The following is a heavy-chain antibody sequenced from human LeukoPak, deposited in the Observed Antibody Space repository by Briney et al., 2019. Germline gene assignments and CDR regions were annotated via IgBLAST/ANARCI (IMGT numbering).Heavy chain of an antibody. CDR3: ARDGRFRITMVRGVIEQDAFDI. CDR1: GFTFSSYG. CDR2: IRYDGSNK. J-gene: IGHJ3*02. D-gene: IGHD3-10*01. Sequence: GGSLRLSCAASGFTFSSYGMHWVRQAPGKGLEWVAFIRYDGSNKYYADSVKGRFTISRDNSKNTLYLQMNSLRAEDTAVYYCARDGRFRITMVRGVIEQDAFDIWGQGTMVTVSS. V-gene: IGHV3-30*02.